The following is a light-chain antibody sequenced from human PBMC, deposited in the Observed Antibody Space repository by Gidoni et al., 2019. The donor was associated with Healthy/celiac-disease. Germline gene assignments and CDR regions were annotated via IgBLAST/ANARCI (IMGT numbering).Light chain of an antibody. Sequence: QSALTQPASVSASPGHSITISCTGTSSYVGSYNLVSWYQQPPGKAPKLMIYEGSKRPSGVSNRFSGSKSGNTASLTISGLQAEDEADYYCCSYAGSSTSVVFGGGTKLTVL. CDR2: EGS. CDR3: CSYAGSSTSVV. V-gene: IGLV2-23*01. CDR1: SSYVGSYNL. J-gene: IGLJ2*01.